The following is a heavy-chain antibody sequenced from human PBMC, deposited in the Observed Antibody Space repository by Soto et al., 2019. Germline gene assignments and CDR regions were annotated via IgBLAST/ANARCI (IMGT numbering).Heavy chain of an antibody. J-gene: IGHJ3*02. V-gene: IGHV1-69*13. CDR3: ARDSGVTMVRGVTSDAFDI. Sequence: SVKVSCKASGGTFSSYAISWVRQAPGQGLEWMGGIIPIFGTANYAQKFQGRVTITADESTSTAYMELSSLRSEDTAVYYCARDSGVTMVRGVTSDAFDIWGQGTTVTVSS. CDR2: IIPIFGTA. CDR1: GGTFSSYA. D-gene: IGHD3-10*01.